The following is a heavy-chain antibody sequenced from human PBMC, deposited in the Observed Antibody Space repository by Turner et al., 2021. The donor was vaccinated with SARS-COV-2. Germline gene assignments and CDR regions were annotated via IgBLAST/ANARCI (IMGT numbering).Heavy chain of an antibody. Sequence: QLQLQESGPGLVKPSETLSLTCTVSGVSISSSSYYWGWIRQPPGKGLEWIGSIYYSGSTYYNPSLKSRVTISVDTSKNQFSLKLSSVTAADTAVYYCASQEALVPSYYYYYYGMDVWGQGTTVTVSS. J-gene: IGHJ6*02. CDR1: GVSISSSSYY. D-gene: IGHD3-10*01. CDR3: ASQEALVPSYYYYYYGMDV. CDR2: IYYSGST. V-gene: IGHV4-39*01.